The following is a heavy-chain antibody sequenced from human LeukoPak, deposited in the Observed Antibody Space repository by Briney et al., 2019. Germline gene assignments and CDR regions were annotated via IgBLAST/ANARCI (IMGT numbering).Heavy chain of an antibody. Sequence: GGSLRLSCTASGFTFRDYWMHWIRQAPREGLVWVSRINGDETSRAYADFVEGRFTISRDNAKNTLYLQIDSLRAEDSAIYYCARDRAEHNWTYHTLFDYWGQGTPVTVSS. D-gene: IGHD1-7*01. CDR1: GFTFRDYW. V-gene: IGHV3-74*01. CDR3: ARDRAEHNWTYHTLFDY. CDR2: INGDETSR. J-gene: IGHJ4*02.